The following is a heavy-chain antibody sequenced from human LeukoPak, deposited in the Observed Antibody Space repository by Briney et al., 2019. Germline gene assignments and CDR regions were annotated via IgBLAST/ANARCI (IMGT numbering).Heavy chain of an antibody. CDR2: ISSSSSTI. Sequence: SGGSLRLSCAASGFTFSSYSMNWVRQAPGKGLEWVSYISSSSSTIYYADSVKGRSTISRDNAKNSLYLQMHSLRDEDTAVYYCARDYRSSSGWTVDYWGQGTLVTVSS. V-gene: IGHV3-48*02. CDR1: GFTFSSYS. J-gene: IGHJ4*02. CDR3: ARDYRSSSGWTVDY. D-gene: IGHD6-19*01.